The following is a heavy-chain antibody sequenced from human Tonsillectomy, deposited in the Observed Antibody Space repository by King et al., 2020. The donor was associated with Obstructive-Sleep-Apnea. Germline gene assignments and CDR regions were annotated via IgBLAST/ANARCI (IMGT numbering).Heavy chain of an antibody. V-gene: IGHV3-23*04. CDR1: GFTFSSYA. Sequence: VQLVESGGGLVQPGGSLRLSCAASGFTFSSYAMAWVRQAPGKGLEWVSAISGSGGTTFYADSVKGHFTISRDNSQNTLYLQMNSLSAEDTAVYYCAKCIDSWSGLGTDYSGQGALVTVSS. CDR2: ISGSGGTT. CDR3: AKCIDSWSGLGTDY. D-gene: IGHD3-3*01. J-gene: IGHJ4*02.